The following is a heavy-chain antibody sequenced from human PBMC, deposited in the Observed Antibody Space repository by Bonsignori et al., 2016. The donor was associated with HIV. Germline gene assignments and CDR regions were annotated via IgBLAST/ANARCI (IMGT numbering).Heavy chain of an antibody. Sequence: VRQAPGKGLEWISYISSSGGTIYYADSVKGRFTISRDNAKNSLYLQMNSLRAEDTAVYYCARDLVVMTMYFQLWGQGTLVTVSS. CDR3: ARDLVVMTMYFQL. CDR2: ISSSGGTI. J-gene: IGHJ1*01. D-gene: IGHD3-22*01. V-gene: IGHV3-48*03.